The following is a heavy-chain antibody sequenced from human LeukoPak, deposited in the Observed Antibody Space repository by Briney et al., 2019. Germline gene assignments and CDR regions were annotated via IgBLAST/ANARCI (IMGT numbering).Heavy chain of an antibody. Sequence: XCXXSXYTFTXXGIRWVRQAPGQGLEWMGWISTYNGDTNYAQKLQGRVTMTSDTSTSTAYMALRSLRSDDTAVYYCARDHNWVVDYWGQGTLVTVSS. CDR3: ARDHNWVVDY. D-gene: IGHD1-1*01. CDR1: XYTFTXXG. CDR2: ISTYNGDT. J-gene: IGHJ4*02. V-gene: IGHV1-18*01.